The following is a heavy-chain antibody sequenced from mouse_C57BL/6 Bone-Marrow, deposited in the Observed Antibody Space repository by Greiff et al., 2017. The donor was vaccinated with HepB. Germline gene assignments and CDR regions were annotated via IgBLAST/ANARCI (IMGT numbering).Heavy chain of an antibody. V-gene: IGHV1-42*01. CDR3: ARSLYYYGSSYYFDD. CDR1: GYSFTGYY. D-gene: IGHD1-1*01. J-gene: IGHJ2*01. CDR2: INPSTGGT. Sequence: VQLQQSGPELVKPGASVKISCKASGYSFTGYYINWVKQSPEKSLVWIGEINPSTGGTTYNQKFKAKATLTVDKSSSTAYMQLKSLTSEDSAVYYCARSLYYYGSSYYFDDWGQGTTLTVSS.